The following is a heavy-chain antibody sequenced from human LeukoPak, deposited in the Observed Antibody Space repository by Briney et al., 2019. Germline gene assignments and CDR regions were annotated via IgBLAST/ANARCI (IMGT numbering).Heavy chain of an antibody. V-gene: IGHV4-38-2*01. J-gene: IGHJ5*02. CDR3: AITDENWGGFDP. CDR1: GYSISSGYY. D-gene: IGHD3-16*01. CDR2: IYHSGST. Sequence: SETLSLTCAVSGYSISSGYYWGWIRQPPGKGLEWIGSIYHSGSTYYNPSLKSRVTISVDTSKNQFSLKLSSVTAADTAVYYWAITDENWGGFDPWGQGTLVTVSS.